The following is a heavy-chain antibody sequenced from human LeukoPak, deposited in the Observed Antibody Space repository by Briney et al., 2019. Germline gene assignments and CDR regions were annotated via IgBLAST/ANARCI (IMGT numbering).Heavy chain of an antibody. Sequence: PSETLSLTCAVYGGSFSGYYWSWIRQPPGKGLEWIGEINHSGSTNYNPSLKSRVTISVDTSKNQFSLKLSSVTAADTAVYYCARASNVGWFDPWGQGTLVTVSS. V-gene: IGHV4-34*01. CDR3: ARASNVGWFDP. CDR1: GGSFSGYY. D-gene: IGHD1-1*01. J-gene: IGHJ5*02. CDR2: INHSGST.